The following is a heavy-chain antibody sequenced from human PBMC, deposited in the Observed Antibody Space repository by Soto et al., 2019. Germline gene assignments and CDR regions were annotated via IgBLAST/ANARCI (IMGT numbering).Heavy chain of an antibody. J-gene: IGHJ6*02. V-gene: IGHV3-20*04. CDR3: ARHYGSGSYYNPYYYYGMDV. CDR1: GFTFDDYG. D-gene: IGHD3-10*01. CDR2: INWNGGST. Sequence: EVQLVESGGSVVRPGGSLRLSCAASGFTFDDYGMSWVRQAPGKGLEWVSGINWNGGSTGYADSVKGRFTISRDNAKNSLYLQMNSLRAEDTALYYCARHYGSGSYYNPYYYYGMDVWGQGTTVTVSS.